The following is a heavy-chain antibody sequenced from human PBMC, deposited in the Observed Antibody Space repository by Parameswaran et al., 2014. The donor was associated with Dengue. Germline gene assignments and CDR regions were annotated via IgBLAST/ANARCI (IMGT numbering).Heavy chain of an antibody. V-gene: IGHV1-18*01. CDR2: FSAYNGNT. CDR3: ARTYDYVWGSYRYDY. D-gene: IGHD3-16*02. J-gene: IGHJ4*02. Sequence: WVRQAPGQGLEWMGWFSAYNGNTNYALKLQGRVSMTTDTSTNTAHMELRSLRSDDTAVYYCARTYDYVWGSYRYDYWGQGTLVTVSS.